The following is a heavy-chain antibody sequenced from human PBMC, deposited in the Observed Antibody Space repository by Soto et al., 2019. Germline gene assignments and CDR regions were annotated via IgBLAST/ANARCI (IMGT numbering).Heavy chain of an antibody. J-gene: IGHJ4*02. CDR3: ARYSYGYYFDY. D-gene: IGHD5-18*01. Sequence: GGSLRLSCAASGFTFSSYAMSWVRQAPGQGLEWVSAISGSGGSTYYADSVEGRFTVSRDNSKNTVYLQMNSLRAEDTAVFYCARYSYGYYFDYWGQGTLVTVSS. CDR1: GFTFSSYA. V-gene: IGHV3-23*01. CDR2: ISGSGGST.